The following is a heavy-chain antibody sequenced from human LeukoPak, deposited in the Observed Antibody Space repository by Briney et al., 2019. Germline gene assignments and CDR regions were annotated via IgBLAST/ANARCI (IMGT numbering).Heavy chain of an antibody. CDR3: AREGCSSTSRSPVNWFDP. J-gene: IGHJ5*02. D-gene: IGHD2-2*01. Sequence: SQTLSLTCTVSGGSISSGGYYWSWIRQPPGKGLEWIGYIYYSGSTYYNPSLKSRVTISVDTSKNQFSLKLSSVTAADTAVYYCAREGCSSTSRSPVNWFDPWGQGTLVTVSS. V-gene: IGHV4-30-4*01. CDR2: IYYSGST. CDR1: GGSISSGGYY.